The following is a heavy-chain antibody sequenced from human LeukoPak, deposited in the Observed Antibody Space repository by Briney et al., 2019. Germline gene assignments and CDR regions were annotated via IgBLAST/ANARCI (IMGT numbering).Heavy chain of an antibody. CDR3: ARTPMVRGVTHLDY. Sequence: GGSLRLSCAASGFTFSSYEMNWVRQAPGKGLEWVSYISSSSSYIYYADSVKGRFTISRDNAKNSLYLQMNSLRAEDTAVYYCARTPMVRGVTHLDYWGQGTPVTVSS. CDR1: GFTFSSYE. V-gene: IGHV3-21*05. J-gene: IGHJ4*02. CDR2: ISSSSSYI. D-gene: IGHD3-10*01.